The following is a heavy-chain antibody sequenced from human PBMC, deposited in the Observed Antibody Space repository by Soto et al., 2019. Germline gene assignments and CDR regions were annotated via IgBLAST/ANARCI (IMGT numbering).Heavy chain of an antibody. J-gene: IGHJ6*02. V-gene: IGHV4-39*01. D-gene: IGHD6-13*01. Sequence: PSETLSLTCTVSGGSISSSSYYWGWIRQPPGKGLEWIGSIYYSGSTYYNPSLKSRVTISVDTSKNQFSLKLSSVTAADTAVYYCARHLAAAGNYYHYYGMDVWGQGTPVTVSS. CDR3: ARHLAAAGNYYHYYGMDV. CDR2: IYYSGST. CDR1: GGSISSSSYY.